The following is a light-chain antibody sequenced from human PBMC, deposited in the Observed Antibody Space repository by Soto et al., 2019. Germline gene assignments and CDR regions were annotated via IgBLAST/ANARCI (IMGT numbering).Light chain of an antibody. CDR1: QSVSSSY. J-gene: IGKJ1*01. V-gene: IGKV3-20*01. CDR3: QHYGSSPTWT. Sequence: EIVLTQSPGTLSLSPGERATLSCRASQSVSSSYLAWYQQKPGQAPRLLIYGAFTRATGIPDRFSGSGSGTDFTLTISRLEPEDFVVYYCQHYGSSPTWTFGQGTKVEIK. CDR2: GAF.